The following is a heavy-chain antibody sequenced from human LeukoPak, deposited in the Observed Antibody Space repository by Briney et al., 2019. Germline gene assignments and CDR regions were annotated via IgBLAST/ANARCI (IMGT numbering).Heavy chain of an antibody. V-gene: IGHV4-4*02. D-gene: IGHD1-26*01. CDR2: IYHSGRA. J-gene: IGHJ4*02. CDR3: ARLAVGATRWGITDY. CDR1: GASIFSGNW. Sequence: SETLSLTCAVSGASIFSGNWWSWVRQPPGKGLEWIGEIYHSGRANYNPSLKSRVTISVDTSKNQFSLKLSSVTAADTAVYYCARLAVGATRWGITDYWGQGTLVTVSS.